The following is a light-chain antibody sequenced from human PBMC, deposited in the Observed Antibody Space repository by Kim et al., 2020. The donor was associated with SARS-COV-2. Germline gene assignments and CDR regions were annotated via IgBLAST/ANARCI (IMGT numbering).Light chain of an antibody. CDR1: QDINNY. CDR3: QLYSSYPVT. J-gene: IGKJ5*01. Sequence: DIQMTQSPSSLSASVGDRVTITCRASQDINNYLGWFQQKPGQAPKSLIYGASTLQSGVPSKFSGSGSGTDFTLTISSLQPEDFGTYYCQLYSSYPVTFGQGTRLEIK. V-gene: IGKV1-16*02. CDR2: GAS.